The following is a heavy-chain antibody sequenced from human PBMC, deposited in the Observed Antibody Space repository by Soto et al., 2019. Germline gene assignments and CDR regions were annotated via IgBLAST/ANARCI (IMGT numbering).Heavy chain of an antibody. CDR2: INHSGST. V-gene: IGHV4-34*01. CDR3: ARNQVYYYGSGSRPDAFDI. Sequence: SETLSLTCAVYGGSFSGYYWSWIRQPPGKGLEWIGEINHSGSTNYNPSLKSRVTISVDTSKNQFSLKLSSVTAADTAVYYCARNQVYYYGSGSRPDAFDIWGQGTMVTVSS. J-gene: IGHJ3*02. D-gene: IGHD3-10*01. CDR1: GGSFSGYY.